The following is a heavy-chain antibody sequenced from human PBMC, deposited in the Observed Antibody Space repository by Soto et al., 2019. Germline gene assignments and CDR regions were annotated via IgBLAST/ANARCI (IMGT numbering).Heavy chain of an antibody. D-gene: IGHD2-21*02. CDR1: GGSISSYY. Sequence: KPSETLSLTCTVSGGSISSYYWSWIRQPAGKGLEWIGRIYTSGSTNYNPSLKSRVTMSVDTSKNQFSLKLSSVTAADTAVYYCARGSFKEVVTAISYYYGMDVWGQGTTVTVSS. J-gene: IGHJ6*02. CDR2: IYTSGST. V-gene: IGHV4-4*07. CDR3: ARGSFKEVVTAISYYYGMDV.